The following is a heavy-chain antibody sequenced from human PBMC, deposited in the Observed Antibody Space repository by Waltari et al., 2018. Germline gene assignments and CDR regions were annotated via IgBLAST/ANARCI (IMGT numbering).Heavy chain of an antibody. J-gene: IGHJ3*02. CDR3: ARDAAGHDAFDI. V-gene: IGHV1-69*01. Sequence: QVQLVQSGAEVKKPGSSVKVSCKASGGTFSSYAISWVRQAPGQGLEWMGGSNPSFGTANYAQKCQGRVTITADESTSTAYMELSSLRSEDTAVYYCARDAAGHDAFDIWGQGTMVTVSS. CDR2: SNPSFGTA. CDR1: GGTFSSYA. D-gene: IGHD6-25*01.